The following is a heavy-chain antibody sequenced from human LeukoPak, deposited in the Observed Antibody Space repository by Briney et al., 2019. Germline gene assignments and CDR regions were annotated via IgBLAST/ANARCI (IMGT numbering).Heavy chain of an antibody. Sequence: SETLSLTCAVYGGSFSGYYWSWIRQPPEKGLEWIGEINHSGSTNYNPSLKSRVTISVDTSKNQFSLKLSSVTAADTAVYYCARGGWMAAARLPWFDPWGQGTLVTVSS. V-gene: IGHV4-34*01. CDR2: INHSGST. CDR3: ARGGWMAAARLPWFDP. CDR1: GGSFSGYY. J-gene: IGHJ5*02. D-gene: IGHD6-13*01.